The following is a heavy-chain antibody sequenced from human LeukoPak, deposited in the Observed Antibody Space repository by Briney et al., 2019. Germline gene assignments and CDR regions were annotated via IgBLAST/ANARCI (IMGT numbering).Heavy chain of an antibody. CDR2: INPSGGST. J-gene: IGHJ6*02. D-gene: IGHD3-22*01. V-gene: IGHV1-46*01. Sequence: GASVKVSCKASGYTFTSYYMHWVRQAPGQGLEWMGIINPSGGSTSYVQKFQGRVTMTRDTSTSTVYMELSSLRSEDTAVYYCARATYYYDSSGYYPSYGMDVWGQGTTVTVSS. CDR1: GYTFTSYY. CDR3: ARATYYYDSSGYYPSYGMDV.